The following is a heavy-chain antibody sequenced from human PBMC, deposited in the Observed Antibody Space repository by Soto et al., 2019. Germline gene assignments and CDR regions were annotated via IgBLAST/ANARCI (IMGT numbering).Heavy chain of an antibody. J-gene: IGHJ5*02. CDR2: IDYRGTI. Sequence: XTLSLPCTVSGGSLATSSYFWAWIRRRPGKGLEWIGIIDYRGTIYNTPSLESRVTISVDTSKNHFSLKLGSVTADYTALYYCSRRAPEGFDPWGQGTLVTVSS. CDR3: SRRAPEGFDP. CDR1: GGSLATSSYF. V-gene: IGHV4-39*02.